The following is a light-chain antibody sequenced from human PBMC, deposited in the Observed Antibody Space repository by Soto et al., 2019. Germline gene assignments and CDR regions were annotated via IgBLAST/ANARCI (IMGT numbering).Light chain of an antibody. Sequence: EIVLTQSPGTLSLSPGERATLSCRASQSVRDRYLAWYQQKPGQAPSLLIYDTSTRATGVPDRFSGSGSGTDFTLTISRLEPEDFAVYYCQQYGGSFRVFGPGTKVDIK. V-gene: IGKV3-20*01. CDR2: DTS. CDR3: QQYGGSFRV. J-gene: IGKJ3*01. CDR1: QSVRDRY.